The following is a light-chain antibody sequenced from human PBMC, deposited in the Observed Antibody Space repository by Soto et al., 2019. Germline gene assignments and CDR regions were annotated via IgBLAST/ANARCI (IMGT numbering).Light chain of an antibody. Sequence: IQMTQSPSSMCESXGDRVSIDCRASESISSLLAGYQQKPGKATKLRXXDNLSLESGVQSRLSGSRSGKEFTLNISSLQPDDYATYYCKQYNSYSPLTFGGGTKVDIK. CDR2: DNL. CDR1: ESISSL. V-gene: IGKV1-5*01. J-gene: IGKJ4*01. CDR3: KQYNSYSPLT.